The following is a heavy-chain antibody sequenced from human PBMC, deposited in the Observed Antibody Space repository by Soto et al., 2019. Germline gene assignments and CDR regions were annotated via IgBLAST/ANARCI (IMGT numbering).Heavy chain of an antibody. D-gene: IGHD6-13*01. CDR1: GYSFTSYW. V-gene: IGHV5-51*01. CDR2: IYPGDSDT. J-gene: IGHJ6*02. CDR3: ARTAAAGKYYYGMDV. Sequence: PGESLKISCKASGYSFTSYWIGWVRQMPGKGLEWMGIIYPGDSDTRYSPSFQGQVTISADKSISTAYLQWSSLKASDTAMYYCARTAAAGKYYYGMDVWGQGTTVTASS.